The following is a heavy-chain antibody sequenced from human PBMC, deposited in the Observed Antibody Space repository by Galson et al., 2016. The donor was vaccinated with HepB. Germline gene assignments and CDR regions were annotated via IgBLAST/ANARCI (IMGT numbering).Heavy chain of an antibody. Sequence: PALVKPTQALTLPCTFSGFSLSTSGMCVTWIRQPPGKALEWLALIDWDEDKYYSTSLKTRLTISKDSSKTQVVLTRTNMAPVDTSTYYCARIPINTLGRGGGRDWSTTTCVQGCLDVWGQGTTVTVSS. CDR2: IDWDEDK. CDR3: ARIPINTLGRGGGRDWSTTTCVQGCLDV. CDR1: GFSLSTSGMC. D-gene: IGHD3-10*01. J-gene: IGHJ6*02. V-gene: IGHV2-70*01.